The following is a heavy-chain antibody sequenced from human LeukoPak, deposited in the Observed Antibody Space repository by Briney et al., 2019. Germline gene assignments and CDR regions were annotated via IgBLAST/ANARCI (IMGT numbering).Heavy chain of an antibody. D-gene: IGHD2-2*01. Sequence: ASVKVSCKASGYTFTGYYMHWVRQAPGQGLEWMGWINPNSGATKYAQKFQGRVSMTRDTSINTAYMDLTNLRSDDTAIFYCARVEKLMPELEFWGQGTLVTVSS. CDR3: ARVEKLMPELEF. CDR2: INPNSGAT. J-gene: IGHJ4*02. V-gene: IGHV1-2*02. CDR1: GYTFTGYY.